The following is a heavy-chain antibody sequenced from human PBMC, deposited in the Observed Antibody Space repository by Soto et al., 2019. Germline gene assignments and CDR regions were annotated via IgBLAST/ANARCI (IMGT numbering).Heavy chain of an antibody. V-gene: IGHV4-39*07. J-gene: IGHJ6*03. CDR2: INHSGST. D-gene: IGHD2-15*01. Sequence: SSETLSLTCTVSGGSISSSSYYWGWIRQPPGKGLEWIGSINHSGSTNYNPSLKSRVTISVDTSKNQFSLKLSSVTAADTAVYYCAAVDIVVVDYYYMDVWGKGTTVTVSS. CDR3: AAVDIVVVDYYYMDV. CDR1: GGSISSSSYY.